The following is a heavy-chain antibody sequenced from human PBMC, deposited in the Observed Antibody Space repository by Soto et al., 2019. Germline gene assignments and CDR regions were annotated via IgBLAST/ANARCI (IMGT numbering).Heavy chain of an antibody. D-gene: IGHD3-10*01. CDR3: ARDALVRGAYYNYGMDV. V-gene: IGHV3-7*05. Sequence: GGSLRLSCAASGFTLSSYWMSWVRQAPGKGLEWVANIKQDGSEKYYVDSVKGRFTISRDNAKNSLYLQMNSLRAEDTAVYYCARDALVRGAYYNYGMDVWGQGPTVTVSS. CDR2: IKQDGSEK. CDR1: GFTLSSYW. J-gene: IGHJ6*02.